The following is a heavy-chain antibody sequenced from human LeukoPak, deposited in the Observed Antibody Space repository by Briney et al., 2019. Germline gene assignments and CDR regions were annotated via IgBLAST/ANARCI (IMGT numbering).Heavy chain of an antibody. Sequence: GGSLRLSCAASGFTFDDYAMHWVRQAPGKGLEWVSGISWNSGSIGYADSVKGRFTISRDNSKNTLYLQMNSLRAEDTAVYYCAREGDVVTAIRDAFDIWGQGTMVTVSS. J-gene: IGHJ3*02. D-gene: IGHD2-21*02. CDR3: AREGDVVTAIRDAFDI. CDR2: ISWNSGSI. V-gene: IGHV3-9*01. CDR1: GFTFDDYA.